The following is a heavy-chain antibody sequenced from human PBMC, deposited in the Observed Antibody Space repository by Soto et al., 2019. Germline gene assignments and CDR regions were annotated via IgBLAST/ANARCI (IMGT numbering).Heavy chain of an antibody. V-gene: IGHV3-30-3*01. CDR2: ISYDGSNK. J-gene: IGHJ6*02. Sequence: WGSLRLSCAASGFTFSSYAMHWVRQAPGKGLEWVVVISYDGSNKYYADSVKGRFTISRDNSKNTLYLQMNSLRAEDTAVYYCARDALRINNRKKLPRYYGMDVWGQGTTVTVSS. D-gene: IGHD1-1*01. CDR3: ARDALRINNRKKLPRYYGMDV. CDR1: GFTFSSYA.